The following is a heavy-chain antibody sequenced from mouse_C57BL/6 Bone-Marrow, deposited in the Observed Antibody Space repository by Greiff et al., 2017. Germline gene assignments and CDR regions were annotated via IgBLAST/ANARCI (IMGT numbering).Heavy chain of an antibody. CDR1: GYTFTSSW. CDR2: IYPSDSET. V-gene: IGHV1-61*01. D-gene: IGHD1-1*01. Sequence: VQLQQPGAELVRPGSSVKLSCKASGYTFTSSWMDWVKQRPGQGLEWIGNIYPSDSETHYNQKFKDKATLTVDQSSSTAYMQLSSLTSEDSAVYYCARGGAHYAGNAMDYWGQGTSVTVAS. CDR3: ARGGAHYAGNAMDY. J-gene: IGHJ4*01.